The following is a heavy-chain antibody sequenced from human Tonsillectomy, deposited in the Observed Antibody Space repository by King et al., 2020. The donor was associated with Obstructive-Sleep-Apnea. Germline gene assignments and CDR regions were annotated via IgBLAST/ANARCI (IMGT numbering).Heavy chain of an antibody. Sequence: QLVQSGGGVVQPGRSLRLSCAASGFTFSSYAMHWVRQAPGKGLEWVAVISYDGSNQYYADSGKGRFTLSSDNSKNTLYLQMNSLRAEDTAVYYCASDLRYVDWLSGRGYYYYGMDVWGQGTTVTVSS. CDR2: ISYDGSNQ. J-gene: IGHJ6*02. CDR1: GFTFSSYA. V-gene: IGHV3-30-3*01. CDR3: ASDLRYVDWLSGRGYYYYGMDV. D-gene: IGHD3-9*01.